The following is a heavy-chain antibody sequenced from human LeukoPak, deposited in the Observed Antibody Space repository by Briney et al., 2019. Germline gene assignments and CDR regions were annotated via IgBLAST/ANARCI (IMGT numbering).Heavy chain of an antibody. CDR2: IYYSGST. CDR1: GGSISSYY. CDR3: ARHVALYDSAPQLGY. Sequence: SETLSLTCTVSGGSISSYYWSWIRQPPGKGLEWIGYIYYSGSTNYNPSLKSRVTISVDTSKNQFSLKLSSVTAADTAVYYCARHVALYDSAPQLGYWGQGTLVTVSS. J-gene: IGHJ4*02. D-gene: IGHD3-3*01. V-gene: IGHV4-59*08.